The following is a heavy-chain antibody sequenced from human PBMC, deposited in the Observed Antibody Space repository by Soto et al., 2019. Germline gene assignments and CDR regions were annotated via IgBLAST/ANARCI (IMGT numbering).Heavy chain of an antibody. V-gene: IGHV1-69*18. CDR1: GANSNSYS. CDR3: AIDLRQMARGGFFDY. J-gene: IGHJ4*02. Sequence: QVRLVQSGAEVKRPGSSVKLSCKVSGANSNSYSIAWVRQAPGQGLQWLGTIVPLSGTPNHPQQFQARVTITPDPSTNTAYLVLSRLRSEDTAIYYCAIDLRQMARGGFFDYRGQGSLATISS. D-gene: IGHD3-16*01. CDR2: IVPLSGTP.